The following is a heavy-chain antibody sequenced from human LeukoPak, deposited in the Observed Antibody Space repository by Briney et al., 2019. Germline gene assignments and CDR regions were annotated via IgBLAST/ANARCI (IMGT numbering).Heavy chain of an antibody. CDR1: GGSISSYY. D-gene: IGHD1-1*01. Sequence: SETLSLTCTVSGGSISSYYWSWIRQPAGKGLEWIGRIYISGSTNYNPSLKSRVTMSADTSKNQFSLKLSSVTAADTAVYYCARDRGAWNDDGFDYWGQGTLVTVSS. CDR2: IYISGST. V-gene: IGHV4-4*07. J-gene: IGHJ4*02. CDR3: ARDRGAWNDDGFDY.